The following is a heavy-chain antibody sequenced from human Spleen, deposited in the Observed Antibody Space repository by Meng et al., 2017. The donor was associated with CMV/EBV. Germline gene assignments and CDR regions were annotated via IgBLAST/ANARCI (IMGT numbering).Heavy chain of an antibody. CDR1: GGSFSGYY. V-gene: IGHV4-34*01. D-gene: IGHD6-6*01. J-gene: IGHJ5*02. Sequence: QAQLQQLGAGLLKPSETLSLTCAVYGGSFSGYYWSWIRQHPGKGLEWIGEINHSGSTNYNPSLKSRVTISVDTSKNQFSLKLSSVTAADTAVYYCARARIAARTLWFDPWGQGTLVTVSS. CDR2: INHSGST. CDR3: ARARIAARTLWFDP.